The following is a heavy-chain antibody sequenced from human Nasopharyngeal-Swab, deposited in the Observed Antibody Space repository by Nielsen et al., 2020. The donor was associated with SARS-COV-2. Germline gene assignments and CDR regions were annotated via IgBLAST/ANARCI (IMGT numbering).Heavy chain of an antibody. D-gene: IGHD2-21*02. CDR1: GASTSTYY. CDR2: ISYSGTT. J-gene: IGHJ3*02. Sequence: SETLSLTCTVSGASTSTYYWSWIRQSPGTGLESIGCISYSGTTNYNPSLKNRVTISVDTSNNHLSLKLSSVTAADSAIYYCARSSRDWPPKRGTLDIRGQGTVVTVSS. CDR3: ARSSRDWPPKRGTLDI. V-gene: IGHV4-59*01.